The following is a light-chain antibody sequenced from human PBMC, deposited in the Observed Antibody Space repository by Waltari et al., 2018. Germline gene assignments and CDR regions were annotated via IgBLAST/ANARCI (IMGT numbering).Light chain of an antibody. CDR3: MQALQTART. Sequence: DIVMTQSPLSLPVTPGEPASISCRSSQSLLHSNGYNYLDWYLQKPGQSPQLLIYLGSNRASGVPDRFSGSGSGTDFTLKISRVEAEDVGVYYCMQALQTARTLGQGTKVEIK. J-gene: IGKJ1*01. CDR1: QSLLHSNGYNY. CDR2: LGS. V-gene: IGKV2-28*01.